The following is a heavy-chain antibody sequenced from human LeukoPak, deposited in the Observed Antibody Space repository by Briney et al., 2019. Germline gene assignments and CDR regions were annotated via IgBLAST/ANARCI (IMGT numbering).Heavy chain of an antibody. J-gene: IGHJ4*02. V-gene: IGHV3-73*01. Sequence: PGGSLRLSCVASGFSFSDSAVHWVRQASGKGLEWVGRIRTKTKNYATVYTASVKGRFTISRDDSENTAYLQMNSLKIEDTAVYYCARAGAEYVWGSLDDWGQGTLVTVSS. CDR1: GFSFSDSA. CDR3: ARAGAEYVWGSLDD. CDR2: IRTKTKNYAT. D-gene: IGHD3-16*01.